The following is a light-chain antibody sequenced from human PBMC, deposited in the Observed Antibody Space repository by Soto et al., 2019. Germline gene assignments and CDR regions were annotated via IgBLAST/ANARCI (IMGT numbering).Light chain of an antibody. J-gene: IGKJ3*01. CDR3: QQSYSSPLFT. V-gene: IGKV1-39*01. CDR2: AAS. Sequence: DIQMTQSPSSLSASVGDRVTITCRASQSIDNYLNWYQQKPGKAPNLLIYAASSLQSGVPSRFSGSGSGTDFTLTISDLQPEDFATYYCQQSYSSPLFTFGPGTKVDIK. CDR1: QSIDNY.